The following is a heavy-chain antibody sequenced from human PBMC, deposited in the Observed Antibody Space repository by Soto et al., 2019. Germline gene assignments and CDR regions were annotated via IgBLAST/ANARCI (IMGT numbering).Heavy chain of an antibody. Sequence: QVQLVQSGAEVKKPGSSVKVSCKASGGTFSIYTINWVRQAPGQGLEWMGGIITVVGTPNYAQKFQGRVTITADKSTTTAYMELSSLRSEDTAVYYCARDPTFYDYRSGYFPWDNWFDPWGQGTLVTVSS. CDR1: GGTFSIYT. CDR2: IITVVGTP. D-gene: IGHD3-22*01. J-gene: IGHJ5*02. CDR3: ARDPTFYDYRSGYFPWDNWFDP. V-gene: IGHV1-69*06.